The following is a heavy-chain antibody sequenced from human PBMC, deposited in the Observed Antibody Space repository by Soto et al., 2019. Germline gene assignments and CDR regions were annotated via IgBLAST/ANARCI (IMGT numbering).Heavy chain of an antibody. CDR1: GGSFTTYA. D-gene: IGHD6-19*01. CDR3: ARVAEEELAGASFYDY. J-gene: IGHJ4*02. CDR2: LIPLFGTP. V-gene: IGHV1-69*01. Sequence: QVQLVQSGAEVKKTGSSVRVSCKASGGSFTTYAINWMRQAPGQGLEWMGGLIPLFGTPNYAQKFLGRLTITADESTSTAHMELSSLRSEDTAVYYCARVAEEELAGASFYDYWGQGTLVTVSS.